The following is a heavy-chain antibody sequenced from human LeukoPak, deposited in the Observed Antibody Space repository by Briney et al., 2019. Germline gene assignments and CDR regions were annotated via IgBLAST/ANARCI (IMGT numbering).Heavy chain of an antibody. CDR3: ARDPASSWALYYFDY. CDR2: INPSGGST. Sequence: ASVKVSCKASGYTFTSYYMHWVRQAPGQGLEWMGIINPSGGSTSYAQKFQGRVTMTRDTSTSTVYMELSSLRSEDTAVYYCARDPASSWALYYFDYWGQGTLVTVSS. J-gene: IGHJ4*02. D-gene: IGHD6-13*01. CDR1: GYTFTSYY. V-gene: IGHV1-46*01.